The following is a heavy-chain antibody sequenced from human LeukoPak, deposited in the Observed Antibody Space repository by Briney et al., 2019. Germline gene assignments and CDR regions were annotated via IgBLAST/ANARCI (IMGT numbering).Heavy chain of an antibody. CDR2: ISYDGSNK. D-gene: IGHD3-10*01. J-gene: IGHJ5*02. V-gene: IGHV3-30*18. CDR1: GFTFSSYG. CDR3: AKDALRITMVRGVISIGRSWFDP. Sequence: GGSLRLSCAASGFTFSSYGMHWVRQAPGKGLEWVAVISYDGSNKYYADSVKGRFTISRDNSKNTLYLQMNSLRAEDTAVYYCAKDALRITMVRGVISIGRSWFDPWGQGTLVTVSS.